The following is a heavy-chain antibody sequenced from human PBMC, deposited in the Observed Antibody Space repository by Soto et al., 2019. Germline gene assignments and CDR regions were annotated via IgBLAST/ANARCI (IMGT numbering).Heavy chain of an antibody. CDR3: ERDPSSFCGGSCYDD. Sequence: EVQLVESGGDLVQPGGSLRVSCAASGFTFSSDWMHWVRQAPGKGLVWVSRIKSDGSSANYEDSVKGKFTISRDNAKNTMYLQLNSQRAEDTAVYYCERDPSSFCGGSCYDDWGQGTLVTVSS. V-gene: IGHV3-74*01. CDR2: IKSDGSSA. D-gene: IGHD2-15*01. CDR1: GFTFSSDW. J-gene: IGHJ4*02.